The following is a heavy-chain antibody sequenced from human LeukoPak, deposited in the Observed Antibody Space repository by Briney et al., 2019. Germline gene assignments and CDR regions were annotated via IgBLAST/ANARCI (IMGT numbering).Heavy chain of an antibody. CDR1: GYTFTSYD. Sequence: AAVKVSCKASGYTFTSYDINWVRQATGQGLEGMGWMNPNRGKTRFAQKFQGRVTMTRNTSISTAYMKLSRLRSEDTAVYYCERGPHRLRSHLFGYWGEGTVVRVSS. J-gene: IGHJ4*02. D-gene: IGHD4-17*01. CDR3: ERGPHRLRSHLFGY. CDR2: MNPNRGKT. V-gene: IGHV1-8*01.